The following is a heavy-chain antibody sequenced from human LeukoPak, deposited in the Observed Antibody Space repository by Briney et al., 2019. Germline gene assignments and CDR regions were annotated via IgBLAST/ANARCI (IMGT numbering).Heavy chain of an antibody. CDR1: GYTFTSYG. V-gene: IGHV1-18*01. CDR2: ISAYNGNT. Sequence: ASVKVSCKASGYTFTSYGISWVRQAPGQGLEWMGWISAYNGNTSYAQKLQGRVTMTTDTSTSTAYMELRSLRSDDTAVYYCATGYCSSTSCQFDYWGQGTLVTVSS. D-gene: IGHD2-2*01. CDR3: ATGYCSSTSCQFDY. J-gene: IGHJ4*02.